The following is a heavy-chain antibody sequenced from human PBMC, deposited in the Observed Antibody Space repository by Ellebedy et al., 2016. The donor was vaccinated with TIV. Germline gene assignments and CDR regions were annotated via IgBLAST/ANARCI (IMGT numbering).Heavy chain of an antibody. CDR2: IGPTSDYT. CDR3: AKELVSRSSLSFDY. J-gene: IGHJ4*02. CDR1: GFTFRRYA. V-gene: IGHV3-23*01. D-gene: IGHD3-9*01. Sequence: PGGSLRLSCAASGFTFRRYAMAWVRQAPGTGPEWVSAIGPTSDYTFYADSVKGRFTFSRDNSKNTLYLQMDSLRVEDTAVYYCAKELVSRSSLSFDYWGQGSRVTVAS.